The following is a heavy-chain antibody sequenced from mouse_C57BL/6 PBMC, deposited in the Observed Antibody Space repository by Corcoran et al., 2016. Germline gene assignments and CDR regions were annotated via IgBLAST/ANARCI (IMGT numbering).Heavy chain of an antibody. CDR1: GYTFTSYG. Sequence: QVQLQQSGAELARPGASVKLSCKASGYTFTSYGISWVKQRTGQGLEWIGEVYPRIGNTYYNEKFNGKATLTADKSSSTADMERRSLTSEDSAVYFCARPILYVAMDYWGQGTSVTVSS. CDR2: VYPRIGNT. V-gene: IGHV1-81*01. D-gene: IGHD1-1*01. CDR3: ARPILYVAMDY. J-gene: IGHJ4*01.